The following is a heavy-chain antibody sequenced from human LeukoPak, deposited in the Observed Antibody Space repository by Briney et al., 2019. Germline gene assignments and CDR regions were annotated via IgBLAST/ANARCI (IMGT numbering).Heavy chain of an antibody. CDR1: GGSISSYY. CDR2: MYYSGST. CDR3: AGHESSGWYRFDY. V-gene: IGHV4-59*08. J-gene: IGHJ4*02. Sequence: KSSETLSLTCTVSGGSISSYYWSWIRQPPGKGLEWIGYMYYSGSTNYNPSLKSRVTISVDTSKNQFSLKLSSVTAADTAVYYCAGHESSGWYRFDYWGQGTLVTVSS. D-gene: IGHD6-19*01.